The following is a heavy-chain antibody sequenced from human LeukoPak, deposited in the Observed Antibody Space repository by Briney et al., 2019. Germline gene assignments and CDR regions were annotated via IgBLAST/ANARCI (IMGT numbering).Heavy chain of an antibody. CDR2: IKQDGSEK. V-gene: IGHV3-7*01. CDR1: GFTFSSYW. J-gene: IGHJ5*02. D-gene: IGHD3-10*01. CDR3: ARALITMVRGVINWFDP. Sequence: PGGSLRLSCAASGFTFSSYWMSWVRQAPGKGLEWVANIKQDGSEKYYVDSVKGRFTISRDNAKNSLYLQMNSLRAEDTAVYYCARALITMVRGVINWFDPWGQGTLVTVSS.